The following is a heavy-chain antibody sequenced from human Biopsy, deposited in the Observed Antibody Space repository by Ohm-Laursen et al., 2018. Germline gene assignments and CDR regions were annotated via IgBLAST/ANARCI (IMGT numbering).Heavy chain of an antibody. V-gene: IGHV4-34*01. CDR1: GGSFSGYY. Sequence: TLSLTCAVYGGSFSGYYWTWIRQPPGKGLDWIGEINHRGSASYNPSLKSRITVLVDTSKNQFPLKLRSVSAADTAVYFCARALNYYDPYYYYAMDVWGQGTSVTVSS. CDR2: INHRGSA. J-gene: IGHJ6*02. CDR3: ARALNYYDPYYYYAMDV. D-gene: IGHD3-16*01.